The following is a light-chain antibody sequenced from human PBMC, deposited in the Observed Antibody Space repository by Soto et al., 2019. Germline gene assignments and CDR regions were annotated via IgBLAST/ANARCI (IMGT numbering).Light chain of an antibody. V-gene: IGLV2-14*01. CDR1: SRDIGAYNY. J-gene: IGLJ2*01. CDR3: ASYTSHTTLI. Sequence: QSALTQPASVSGSPGQSITISCTGSSRDIGAYNYVSWYRQVPGKAPKLMINDVNNRPSGVSSRFSGSKSGNTASLTISGLQAEDEADYYCASYTSHTTLIFGGGTKVTVL. CDR2: DVN.